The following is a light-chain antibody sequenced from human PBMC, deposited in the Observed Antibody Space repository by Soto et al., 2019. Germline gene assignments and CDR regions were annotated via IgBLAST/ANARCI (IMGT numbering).Light chain of an antibody. CDR1: SSDVGSSNL. CDR3: CSYASGKTFI. V-gene: IGLV2-23*01. J-gene: IGLJ2*01. CDR2: EGS. Sequence: QSVLTQPASVSGSPGQSITLSCSGTSSDVGSSNLVSWYQRHPGKAPKLILYEGSKRPSGVSNRFSGTKSGSTASLTISGLQAEDEADYYCCSYASGKTFIFGGGTKVTVL.